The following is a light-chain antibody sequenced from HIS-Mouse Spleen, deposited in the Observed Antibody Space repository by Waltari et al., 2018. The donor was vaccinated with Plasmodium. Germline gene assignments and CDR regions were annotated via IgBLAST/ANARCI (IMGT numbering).Light chain of an antibody. Sequence: QSALTQPASVSGSPGQSITISCTGTSRDVGSYNLVSWYQQHPGKAPKLMIYEGSKRPSGVSNRCSGSKYGNTASLTIYGLQAEDEADYYCCSYAGSSTYVFGTGTKVPVL. J-gene: IGLJ1*01. V-gene: IGLV2-23*01. CDR3: CSYAGSSTYV. CDR1: SRDVGSYNL. CDR2: EGS.